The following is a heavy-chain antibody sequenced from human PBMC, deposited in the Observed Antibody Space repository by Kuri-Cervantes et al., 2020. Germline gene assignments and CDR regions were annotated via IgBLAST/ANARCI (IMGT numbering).Heavy chain of an antibody. CDR2: ISSSGGTT. V-gene: IGHV3-23*01. CDR3: ALGGRFLEWLFDY. J-gene: IGHJ4*02. Sequence: GESLRLSCAASGFTFSDYYMSWVRQAPGKGLEWVSAISSSGGTTYYIDSVKGRFTISRDNSKNTLYLQMNSLRAEDTAVYYCALGGRFLEWLFDYWGQGTLVTVSS. D-gene: IGHD3-3*01. CDR1: GFTFSDYY.